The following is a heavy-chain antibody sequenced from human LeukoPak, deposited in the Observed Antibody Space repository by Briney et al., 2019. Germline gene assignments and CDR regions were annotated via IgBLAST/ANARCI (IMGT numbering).Heavy chain of an antibody. Sequence: ASVKVSCKASGYTFTGYYMHWVRQAPGQGLEWMGWINPNSGGTNYAQKFQGWVTMTRDTSISTAYMELSRLRSDDTAVYYCARDRSGELGYGMDVWGQGTTVTVSS. V-gene: IGHV1-2*04. CDR1: GYTFTGYY. CDR2: INPNSGGT. CDR3: ARDRSGELGYGMDV. D-gene: IGHD1-26*01. J-gene: IGHJ6*02.